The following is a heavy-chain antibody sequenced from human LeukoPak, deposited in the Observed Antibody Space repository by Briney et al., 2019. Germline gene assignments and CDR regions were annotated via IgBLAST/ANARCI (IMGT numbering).Heavy chain of an antibody. V-gene: IGHV3-74*01. D-gene: IGHD5-18*01. CDR1: GFTFSSYW. J-gene: IGHJ5*02. Sequence: GRSLRLSCAASGFTFSSYWMHWVRQVPGKGLVWVARINPGGSSITYADSVKGRFTISRDNSKNTLYLQMNSLRAEDTAVYYCATLLGIQLWFTWGQGTLVTVSS. CDR2: INPGGSSI. CDR3: ATLLGIQLWFT.